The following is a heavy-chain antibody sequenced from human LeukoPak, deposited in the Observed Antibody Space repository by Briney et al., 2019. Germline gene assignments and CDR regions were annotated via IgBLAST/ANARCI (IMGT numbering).Heavy chain of an antibody. J-gene: IGHJ3*02. V-gene: IGHV3-23*01. D-gene: IGHD5-18*01. Sequence: GGSLRLSCVASGFTFSTYGMSWVRQAPGKGLEWVSAISGSGGSTYYADSVKGRFTISRDNAKNTLYLQMNSLRAEDTAVYYCVSYVDTVRYDALDIWGQGTMVTVSS. CDR3: VSYVDTVRYDALDI. CDR2: ISGSGGST. CDR1: GFTFSTYG.